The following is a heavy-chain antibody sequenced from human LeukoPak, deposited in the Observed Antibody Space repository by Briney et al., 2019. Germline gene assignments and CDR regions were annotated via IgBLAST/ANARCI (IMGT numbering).Heavy chain of an antibody. D-gene: IGHD1-26*01. CDR2: ISVSGGST. Sequence: GGSLRLSCAASGFTFTSYAMSWVRQAPGKGLEWVSGISVSGGSTYYADSVKGRFTISRDNSKNALDLQMNSLRAEDTAVYYCASSGSYRRFDYWGQGTLVTVSS. V-gene: IGHV3-23*01. CDR3: ASSGSYRRFDY. CDR1: GFTFTSYA. J-gene: IGHJ4*02.